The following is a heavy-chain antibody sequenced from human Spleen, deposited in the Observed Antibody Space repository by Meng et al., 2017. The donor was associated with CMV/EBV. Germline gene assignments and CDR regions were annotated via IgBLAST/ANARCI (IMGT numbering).Heavy chain of an antibody. Sequence: SGGSFINYAFTWVRQAPGQELEWMGGIIPVFGTATYGQKFQGRVTITTDESAATAYMELNSLTSEDTAVYYCARSSAGHYVLDYADYWGQGTLVTVSS. CDR3: ARSSAGHYVLDYADY. V-gene: IGHV1-69*05. J-gene: IGHJ4*02. D-gene: IGHD3-10*02. CDR1: GGSFINYA. CDR2: IIPVFGTA.